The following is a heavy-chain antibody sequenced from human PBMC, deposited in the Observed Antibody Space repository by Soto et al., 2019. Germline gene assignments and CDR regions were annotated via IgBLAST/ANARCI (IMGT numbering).Heavy chain of an antibody. V-gene: IGHV4-4*07. Sequence: ETLSITVTGSCRSISSQYSRWIRQPAGKGLEWIGRMYTSGSTNYNPSLKSRVTMSVDTSKNQFSLKLRSVTAADTAVYYCARGGGRNSFHYDDMDGWGQGTTVTVSS. J-gene: IGHJ6*02. CDR3: ARGGGRNSFHYDDMDG. D-gene: IGHD3-10*01. CDR2: MYTSGST. CDR1: CRSISSQY.